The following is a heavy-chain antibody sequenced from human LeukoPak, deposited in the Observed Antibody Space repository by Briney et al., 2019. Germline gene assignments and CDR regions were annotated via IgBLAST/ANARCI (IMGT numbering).Heavy chain of an antibody. CDR2: INHSGST. CDR3: ARMINTGSGYCSSTSCYGANWFDP. CDR1: GGSFSGYY. D-gene: IGHD2-2*03. J-gene: IGHJ5*02. Sequence: SETLSLTCAVYGGSFSGYYWSWIRQPPGKGPEWIGEINHSGSTNYNPSLKSRVTISVDTSKNQFSLKLSSVTAADTAVYYCARMINTGSGYCSSTSCYGANWFDPWGQGTLVTVSS. V-gene: IGHV4-34*01.